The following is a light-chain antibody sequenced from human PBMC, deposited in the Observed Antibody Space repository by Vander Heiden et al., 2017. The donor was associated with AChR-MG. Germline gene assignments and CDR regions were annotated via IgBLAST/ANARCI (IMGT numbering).Light chain of an antibody. CDR1: SSDVGGYNY. V-gene: IGLV2-8*01. CDR3: SSYAGSNNFV. CDR2: EVS. J-gene: IGLJ1*01. Sequence: QSALTQPPSASGSPGHSVTISCTGTSSDVGGYNYASWYQQHPGKAPKLMIYEVSKRPSGVPDRFSGSKSGNTASLTVSGLQAEDEADYYCSSYAGSNNFVFGTGTKVTVL.